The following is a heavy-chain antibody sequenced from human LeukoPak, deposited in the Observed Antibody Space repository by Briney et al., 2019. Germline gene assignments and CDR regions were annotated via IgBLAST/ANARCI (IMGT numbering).Heavy chain of an antibody. D-gene: IGHD3-10*01. V-gene: IGHV4-61*02. J-gene: IGHJ4*02. Sequence: SETLSLTCTVSGGSISSGSYYWSWIRQPAGKGLEWIGRIYTSGSTNYNPSLKSRVTISVDTSKNQFSLKLSSVTAADTAVYYCARDTLHYYSSVTRDYWGQGALVTVSS. CDR2: IYTSGST. CDR1: GGSISSGSYY. CDR3: ARDTLHYYSSVTRDY.